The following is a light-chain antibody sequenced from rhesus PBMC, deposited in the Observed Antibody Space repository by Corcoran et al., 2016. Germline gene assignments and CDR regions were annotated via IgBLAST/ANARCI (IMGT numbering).Light chain of an antibody. J-gene: IGKJ3*01. CDR3: MQTLQTPFT. CDR2: LGS. CDR1: QSLLDSDGYTH. Sequence: DIVMTQTPLSLPVTPGEPASISCRSSQSLLDSDGYTHLHWYLQKPGQSPHPLIYLGSTRASGVPDRFSGSGSGTYFKLKIRRVEAEDVGVYYCMQTLQTPFTFGPGTKLDIK. V-gene: IGKV2-78*01.